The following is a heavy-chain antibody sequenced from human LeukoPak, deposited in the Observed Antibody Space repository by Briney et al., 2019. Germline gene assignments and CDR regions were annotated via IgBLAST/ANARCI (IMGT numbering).Heavy chain of an antibody. CDR3: ARRNEYSSGSDLSFDY. V-gene: IGHV4-59*08. J-gene: IGHJ4*02. Sequence: KPSETLSLTCTVSGGSISRYYWSWIRQPPGKGLEWIGYIYYSGSTTYNPSLKSRVTISVDTSKNQFSLKLSSVTAADTAVYYCARRNEYSSGSDLSFDYWGQGTLVTVSS. CDR1: GGSISRYY. D-gene: IGHD1-26*01. CDR2: IYYSGST.